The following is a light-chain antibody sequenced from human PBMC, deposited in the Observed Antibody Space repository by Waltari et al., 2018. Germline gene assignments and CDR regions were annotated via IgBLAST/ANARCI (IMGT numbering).Light chain of an antibody. J-gene: IGLJ3*02. Sequence: QSVLTQAPSASGTPGQRVTISCSGSSSNLGRNFVFWYQLLPGMAPKLLIFRNNRLPSGVPGRFSGSKSGTSASLAISGVRSEDEADYSCAAWDDSLRGPVFGTGTKLTVL. V-gene: IGLV1-47*01. CDR1: SSNLGRNF. CDR2: RNN. CDR3: AAWDDSLRGPV.